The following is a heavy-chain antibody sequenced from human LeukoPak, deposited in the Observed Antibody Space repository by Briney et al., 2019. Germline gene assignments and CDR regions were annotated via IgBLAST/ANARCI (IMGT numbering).Heavy chain of an antibody. D-gene: IGHD1-26*01. Sequence: GRSLRLSCAASGFTFSSYAMHWVRQAPGKGLEWVAVISYDGSNKYYADSVKGRFTISRDNSKNTLYLQMNSLRAEDTAVYYCAKTGVGATALVFDYWGQGTLVTVSS. CDR2: ISYDGSNK. V-gene: IGHV3-30*18. CDR1: GFTFSSYA. J-gene: IGHJ4*02. CDR3: AKTGVGATALVFDY.